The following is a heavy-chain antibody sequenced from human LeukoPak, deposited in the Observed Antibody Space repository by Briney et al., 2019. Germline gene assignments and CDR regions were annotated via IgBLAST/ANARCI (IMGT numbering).Heavy chain of an antibody. CDR3: AKEGITFGGVIAIYYFDY. CDR2: IWYDGSNK. D-gene: IGHD3-16*02. Sequence: PGGSLRLSCATSGFTFNRFGMHWVRQAPGKGLEWVAVIWYDGSNKDYADSVKGRFTISRDNSKNTLYLQMNSLRAEDTAVYYCAKEGITFGGVIAIYYFDYWGQGTLVTVSS. J-gene: IGHJ4*02. V-gene: IGHV3-30*02. CDR1: GFTFNRFG.